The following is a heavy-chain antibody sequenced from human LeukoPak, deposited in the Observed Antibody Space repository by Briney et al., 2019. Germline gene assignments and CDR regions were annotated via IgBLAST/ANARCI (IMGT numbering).Heavy chain of an antibody. CDR2: ISAYNGNT. D-gene: IGHD3-9*01. J-gene: IGHJ4*02. CDR1: GYTFTSYG. CDR3: ARVAGYDILTGYLDY. V-gene: IGHV1-18*01. Sequence: ASVKVSCKASGYTFTSYGISWVRQAPGQGLEWMGWISAYNGNTNYAQKLQGRVTMTTDTSTSTAYMELRSLRSDDTAVYYCARVAGYDILTGYLDYWGQGTLVTVSS.